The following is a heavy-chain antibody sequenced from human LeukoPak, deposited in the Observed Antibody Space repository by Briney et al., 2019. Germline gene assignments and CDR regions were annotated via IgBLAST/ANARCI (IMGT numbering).Heavy chain of an antibody. V-gene: IGHV3-7*04. CDR3: TRVGYIDEGIDY. CDR2: IKQDGSKK. CDR1: GFTISSNY. J-gene: IGHJ4*02. D-gene: IGHD5-24*01. Sequence: GGSLRLSCAASGFTISSNYMTWVRQAPGKGLEWVANIKQDGSKKSYVDSVKGRFTISRDNAKNSLYLQMNSLRAEDTAIYYCTRVGYIDEGIDYWGQGTLVTVSS.